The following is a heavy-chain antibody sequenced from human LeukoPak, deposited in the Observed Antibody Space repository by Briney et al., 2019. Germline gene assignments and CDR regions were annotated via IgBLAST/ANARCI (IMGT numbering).Heavy chain of an antibody. CDR3: AKDRKRMGFGELSPYYYYGMDV. V-gene: IGHV3-30*18. Sequence: PGGSLRLSCAASGFTVSSNYMSWVRQAPGKGLEWVAVISYDGSNKYHVDSVKGRFTISRDNSKNTLYLQMNSLRAEDTAVYYCAKDRKRMGFGELSPYYYYGMDVWGQGTTVTVSS. CDR1: GFTVSSNY. J-gene: IGHJ6*02. D-gene: IGHD3-10*01. CDR2: ISYDGSNK.